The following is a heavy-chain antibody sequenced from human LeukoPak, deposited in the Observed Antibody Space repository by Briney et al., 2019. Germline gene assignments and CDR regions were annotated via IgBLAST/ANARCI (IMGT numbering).Heavy chain of an antibody. CDR2: IYYSGST. D-gene: IGHD3-3*01. CDR1: GDAITSDKYY. CDR3: ARESWRPSYFDY. V-gene: IGHV4-30-4*08. Sequence: SETLSLTCTVSGDAITSDKYYWGWIRQPPGKGLEWIGYIYYSGSTYYNPSLKSRVTISVDTSKNQFSLKLSSVTAADTAVYYCARESWRPSYFDYWGQGTLVTVSS. J-gene: IGHJ4*02.